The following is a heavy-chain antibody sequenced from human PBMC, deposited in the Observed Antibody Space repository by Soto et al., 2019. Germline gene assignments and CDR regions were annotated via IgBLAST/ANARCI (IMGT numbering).Heavy chain of an antibody. J-gene: IGHJ5*02. CDR2: IKSKTDGGTT. D-gene: IGHD3-10*01. CDR1: GYTFSNAW. CDR3: TTDYVEYGSEINMFDP. Sequence: GGSLRLSCAASGYTFSNAWMNWVRQAPGKGLEWVGRIKSKTDGGTTDYAAPVKGRFTISRDDSKNTLYLQMNSLKTEDTAVYYCTTDYVEYGSEINMFDPWGQGTLVTVSS. V-gene: IGHV3-15*07.